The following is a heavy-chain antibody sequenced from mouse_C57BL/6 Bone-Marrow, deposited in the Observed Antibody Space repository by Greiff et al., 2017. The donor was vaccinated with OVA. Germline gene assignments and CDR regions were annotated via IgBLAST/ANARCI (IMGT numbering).Heavy chain of an antibody. Sequence: VQLQQSGAELVRPGTSVKVSCKASGYAFTNYLIEWVKQRPGQGLEWIGVINPGSGGTYYNEKFKGKATLTADKSSSTAYMKLNSLTSDDTAVYYCAKEWVYYDYYSYSMDYWGQGTSVTVSS. D-gene: IGHD2-4*01. J-gene: IGHJ4*01. CDR2: INPGSGGT. V-gene: IGHV1-54*01. CDR1: GYAFTNYL. CDR3: AKEWVYYDYYSYSMDY.